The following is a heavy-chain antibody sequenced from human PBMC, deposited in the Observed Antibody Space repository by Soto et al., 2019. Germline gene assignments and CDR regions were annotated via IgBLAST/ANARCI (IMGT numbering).Heavy chain of an antibody. V-gene: IGHV1-2*02. Sequence: ASVKVSCKASGYAFAGYYMHWVRQTPGQGLEWMGWINPNSGGTNYAQKFQGRVTMTRDTSISTAYMELSRLRSDDTAVYYCARDLKLTTGTTMHYYYGMDVWG. D-gene: IGHD1-1*01. CDR2: INPNSGGT. J-gene: IGHJ6*02. CDR1: GYAFAGYY. CDR3: ARDLKLTTGTTMHYYYGMDV.